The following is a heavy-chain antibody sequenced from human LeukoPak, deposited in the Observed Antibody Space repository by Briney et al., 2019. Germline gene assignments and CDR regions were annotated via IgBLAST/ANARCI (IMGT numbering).Heavy chain of an antibody. D-gene: IGHD1-26*01. V-gene: IGHV3-11*04. J-gene: IGHJ4*02. CDR3: ARDLLGWELHYFDY. CDR2: ISSGGSSI. Sequence: SGGSLRLSCAASGFIFSDYYMSWIRQAPGKGLEWVSYISSGGSSIYYADSVKGRFTISRDNAKNSLYLQMNSLRAEDTAVYYCARDLLGWELHYFDYWGQGTLVTVSS. CDR1: GFIFSDYY.